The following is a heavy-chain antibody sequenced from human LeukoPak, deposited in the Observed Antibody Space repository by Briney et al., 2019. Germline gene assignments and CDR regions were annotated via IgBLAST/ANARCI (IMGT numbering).Heavy chain of an antibody. V-gene: IGHV4-34*01. Sequence: SETLSLTCAVYGGSFSGYYWSWIRQPPGKGLEWVGEINHSGSTNHNPSLKSRVTISVDTSKNQFSLKLSSVTAADTAVYYCARVGRGSYFRPTPLRERFQHWGQGTLVTVSS. CDR3: ARVGRGSYFRPTPLRERFQH. J-gene: IGHJ1*01. D-gene: IGHD1-26*01. CDR2: INHSGST. CDR1: GGSFSGYY.